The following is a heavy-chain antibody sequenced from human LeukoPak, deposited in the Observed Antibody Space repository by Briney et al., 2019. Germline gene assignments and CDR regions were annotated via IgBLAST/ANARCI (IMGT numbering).Heavy chain of an antibody. V-gene: IGHV4-39*01. J-gene: IGHJ4*02. CDR3: ARPAYMTTARFDS. CDR1: GDSISSSSYY. D-gene: IGHD4-17*01. CDR2: IYYSGST. Sequence: KPSETLSLTCTVSGDSISSSSYYWGWTRQPPGKGLEWIGGIYYSGSTYYSPSLQSRVTISVDTSKNQLSLRLTSVTAADTAVYYCARPAYMTTARFDSWGQGTLVTVSS.